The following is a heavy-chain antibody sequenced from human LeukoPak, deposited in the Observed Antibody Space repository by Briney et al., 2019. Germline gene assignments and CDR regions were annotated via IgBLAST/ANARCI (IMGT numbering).Heavy chain of an antibody. J-gene: IGHJ4*02. CDR1: GFTFDDYA. D-gene: IGHD3-22*01. Sequence: PGGSLRLSCAASGFTFDDYAMHWVRQAPGKGLEWVSLISGDGGSTYCADSVKGRFTISRDNSKNSLYLQMNSLRTEDTALYYCAKDYYDSSGYMVHFDYWGQGTLVTVSS. V-gene: IGHV3-43*02. CDR2: ISGDGGST. CDR3: AKDYYDSSGYMVHFDY.